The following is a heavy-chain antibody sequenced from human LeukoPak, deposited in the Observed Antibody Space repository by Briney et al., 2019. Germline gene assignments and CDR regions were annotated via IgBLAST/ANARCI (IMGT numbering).Heavy chain of an antibody. Sequence: PSETLSLTCAVYGGSFSGYYWSWIRQPPGKGLEWIGEINHSGSTNYNPSLKSRVTISVDTSKNQFSLKLSSVTAADTAVYYCARGPYDFWSGYFLSGWFDPWGQGTLVTVSS. CDR3: ARGPYDFWSGYFLSGWFDP. CDR2: INHSGST. V-gene: IGHV4-34*01. D-gene: IGHD3-3*01. J-gene: IGHJ5*02. CDR1: GGSFSGYY.